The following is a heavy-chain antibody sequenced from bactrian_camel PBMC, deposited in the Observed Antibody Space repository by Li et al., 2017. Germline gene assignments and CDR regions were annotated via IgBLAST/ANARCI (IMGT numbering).Heavy chain of an antibody. J-gene: IGHJ4*01. Sequence: VQLVESGGDLVQPGGSLTLSRAASGFTFSNNWMHWVRQAPGKGLEWVASIWSDGSVTYYADSAKGRFTGSRDNAKNMVYLQMNSLKSEDTALYYCCRGECHTLWGQGTQVTVS. CDR2: IWSDGSVT. CDR3: CRGECHTL. V-gene: IGHV3S6*01. CDR1: GFTFSNNW.